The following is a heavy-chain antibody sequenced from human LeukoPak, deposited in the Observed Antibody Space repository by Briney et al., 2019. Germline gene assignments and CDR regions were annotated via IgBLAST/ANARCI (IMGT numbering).Heavy chain of an antibody. CDR2: ISYDGSNK. Sequence: GGSLRLSCAASGFTFSSYAMHWVRQAPGKGPEWVAVISYDGSNKYYADSVKGRFTISRDNSKNTLYLQMNSLRAEDTAVYYCARGGAYSSSWYVDYWGQGTLVTVSS. CDR1: GFTFSSYA. J-gene: IGHJ4*02. CDR3: ARGGAYSSSWYVDY. V-gene: IGHV3-30*04. D-gene: IGHD6-13*01.